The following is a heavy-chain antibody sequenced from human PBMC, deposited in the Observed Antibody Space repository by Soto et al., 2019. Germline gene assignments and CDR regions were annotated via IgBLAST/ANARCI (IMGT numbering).Heavy chain of an antibody. CDR1: GGSFSGYY. Sequence: PSETMSLTCAVYGGSFSGYYWSWIRKTPGKGLEWVGSINYIGNTYYNPSLGSRVTISVDTSKNQFSLKLSSVTAADTAVFYCAGLYPYESSGYHLDYWSQGTLVTVSS. D-gene: IGHD3-22*01. CDR3: AGLYPYESSGYHLDY. CDR2: INYIGNT. J-gene: IGHJ4*02. V-gene: IGHV4-34*01.